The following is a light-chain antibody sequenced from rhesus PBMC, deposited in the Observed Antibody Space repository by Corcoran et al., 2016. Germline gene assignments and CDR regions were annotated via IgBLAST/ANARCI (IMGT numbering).Light chain of an antibody. CDR1: QSVGST. CDR3: QKYNDWPT. Sequence: PGERATLSCRASQSVGSTLAWYQQKPGQAPRLLIYYASSRATGIPDRFRGSGSGTEFTLTISSLEPEDVGVYYCQKYNDWPTFGGGTKVEIK. V-gene: IGKV3-42*02. J-gene: IGKJ4*01. CDR2: YAS.